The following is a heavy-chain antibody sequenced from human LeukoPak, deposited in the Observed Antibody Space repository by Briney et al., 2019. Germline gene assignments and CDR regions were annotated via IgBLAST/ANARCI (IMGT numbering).Heavy chain of an antibody. Sequence: SLRLSCAASGFTFDDYAMHWVRQAPGKGLEWVSGISWNSGSIGYADSVKGRFTITRDNAKNSLYLQMHSLRAEDTALYYCVKDIGGYSSSWYRGVDAFDIWGQGTMVTVSS. D-gene: IGHD6-13*01. CDR3: VKDIGGYSSSWYRGVDAFDI. J-gene: IGHJ3*02. CDR2: ISWNSGSI. V-gene: IGHV3-9*01. CDR1: GFTFDDYA.